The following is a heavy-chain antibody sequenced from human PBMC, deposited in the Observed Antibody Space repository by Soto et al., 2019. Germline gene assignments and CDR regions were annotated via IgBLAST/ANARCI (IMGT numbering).Heavy chain of an antibody. D-gene: IGHD3-3*01. CDR1: GYTFTSYY. CDR3: ARDRGLRFLEWLCDY. CDR2: INPSGGST. V-gene: IGHV1-46*01. J-gene: IGHJ4*02. Sequence: ASVKVSCKASGYTFTSYYIHWVRQAPGQGLEWMGIINPSGGSTSYAQKFQGRVTMTRDTSTSTVYMELSSLRSEDTAVYYCARDRGLRFLEWLCDYWGQGTLVTVSS.